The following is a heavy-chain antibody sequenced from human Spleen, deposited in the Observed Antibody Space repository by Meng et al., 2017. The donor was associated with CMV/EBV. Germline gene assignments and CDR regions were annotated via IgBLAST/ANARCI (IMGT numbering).Heavy chain of an antibody. CDR2: ISWNSGSI. J-gene: IGHJ4*02. CDR3: ASAVY. CDR1: GFTFDDYA. Sequence: SLKISCAASGFTFDDYAMHWVRQAPGKGLEWVSGISWNSGSIGYADSVKGRFTISRDNAKNSLYLQMNSLRAEDMALYYCASAVYWGQGTLVTVSS. V-gene: IGHV3-9*03.